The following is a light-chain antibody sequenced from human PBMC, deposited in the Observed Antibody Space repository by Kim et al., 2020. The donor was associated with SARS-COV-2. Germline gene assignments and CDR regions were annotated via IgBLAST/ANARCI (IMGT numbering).Light chain of an antibody. CDR3: QQYDNPSEPFTLT. CDR2: DAS. CDR1: QDISNY. Sequence: DIQMTQSPSSLSASVGDRVTITCQASQDISNYLNWYQQKPGKAPKLLIYDASNLETGVPSRFSGSGSGTDFTFTISSLQPEDIATYYCQQYDNPSEPFTLTFGGGTKVDIK. V-gene: IGKV1-33*01. J-gene: IGKJ4*01.